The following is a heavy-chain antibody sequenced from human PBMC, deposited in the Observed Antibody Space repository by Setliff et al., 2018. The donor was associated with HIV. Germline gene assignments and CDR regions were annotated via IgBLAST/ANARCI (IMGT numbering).Heavy chain of an antibody. CDR1: GYTFRSYD. D-gene: IGHD3-22*01. Sequence: ASVKVSCKASGYTFRSYDIIWVRQAPGPGPEWMGWISTSNGNTHYVESLQGRVTMTTDTSTSTVYMEMASLRSDDTAVYYCARVSRSVRVVVRYSDYWGQGTLVTVSS. CDR3: ARVSRSVRVVVRYSDY. J-gene: IGHJ4*02. CDR2: ISTSNGNT. V-gene: IGHV1-18*01.